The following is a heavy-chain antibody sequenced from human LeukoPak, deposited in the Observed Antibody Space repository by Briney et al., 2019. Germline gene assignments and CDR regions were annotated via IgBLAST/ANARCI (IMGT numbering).Heavy chain of an antibody. CDR3: AREIVVVVAATRYYYYGMDV. D-gene: IGHD2-15*01. CDR2: ISGSGGST. J-gene: IGHJ6*02. CDR1: GLTFSSYA. V-gene: IGHV3-23*01. Sequence: GGSLRLSCAVSGLTFSSYAMSWVRQAPGKGLEWVSAISGSGGSTYYADSVKGRFTISRDNSKNTLYLQMNSLRAEDTAVYYCAREIVVVVAATRYYYYGMDVWGQGTTVTVSS.